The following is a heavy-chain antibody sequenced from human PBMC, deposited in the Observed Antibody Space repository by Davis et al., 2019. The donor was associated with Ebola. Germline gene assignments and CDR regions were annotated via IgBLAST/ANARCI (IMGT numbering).Heavy chain of an antibody. CDR2: VYYSGST. CDR1: GASISTSSFY. CDR3: ARPVGVYYHYFDY. D-gene: IGHD1-26*01. J-gene: IGHJ4*02. V-gene: IGHV4-39*01. Sequence: SETLSLTCTVSGASISTSSFYWAWIRQPPGKGLEWIGTVYYSGSTYYNPSLKSRVAMSVDTSKNQFSLKLSSATAADTAVYYCARPVGVYYHYFDYWGQGTLVTVSS.